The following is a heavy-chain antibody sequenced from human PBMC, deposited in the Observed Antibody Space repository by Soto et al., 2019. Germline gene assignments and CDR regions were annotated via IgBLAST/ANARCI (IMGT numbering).Heavy chain of an antibody. CDR3: ARGLYSSGEGNAFDI. J-gene: IGHJ3*02. V-gene: IGHV1-69*13. Sequence: SVKVSCKASGGTFSSYAISWVRQAPGQGLEWMGGIIPIFGTANYAQKFQGRVTITADESTSTAYMELSSLGSEDTAVYYCARGLYSSGEGNAFDIWGQGTMVTVSS. CDR1: GGTFSSYA. D-gene: IGHD6-19*01. CDR2: IIPIFGTA.